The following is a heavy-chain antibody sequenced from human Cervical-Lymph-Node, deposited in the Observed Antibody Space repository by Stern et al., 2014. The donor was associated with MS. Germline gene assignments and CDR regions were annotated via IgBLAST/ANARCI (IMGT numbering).Heavy chain of an antibody. CDR1: GFVFRRYA. J-gene: IGHJ4*02. V-gene: IGHV3-30*04. Sequence: VQLVESGGGVVQPGRSLRLSWAASGFVFRRYALHWVRQAPGKGLEWVALNAYDGRDKYYTDSVKGRFTVSRDNSNNTVDLEMNSLRLEDTAVYYCAKGGSGSYLDWGQGSLVTVSS. D-gene: IGHD1-26*01. CDR2: NAYDGRDK. CDR3: AKGGSGSYLD.